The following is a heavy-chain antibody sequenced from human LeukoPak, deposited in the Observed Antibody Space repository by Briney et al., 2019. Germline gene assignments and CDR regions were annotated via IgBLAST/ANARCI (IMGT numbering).Heavy chain of an antibody. CDR1: GGSISSYY. CDR2: IYYSGST. D-gene: IGHD6-13*01. CDR3: ARHSDSSPNFYWYFDL. Sequence: SETLSLTCTVSGGSISSYYWSWIRRPPGKGLEWIGYIYYSGSTNYNPSLKSRVTISVDTSKNQFSLKLSSVTAADTAVYYCARHSDSSPNFYWYFDLWGRGTLVTVSS. V-gene: IGHV4-59*08. J-gene: IGHJ2*01.